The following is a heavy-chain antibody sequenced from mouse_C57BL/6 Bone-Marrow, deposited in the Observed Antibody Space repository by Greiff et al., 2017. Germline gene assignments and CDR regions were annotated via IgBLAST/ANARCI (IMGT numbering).Heavy chain of an antibody. D-gene: IGHD2-12*01. CDR3: ARLRRRYYYAMDY. CDR2: IYPGGGYT. V-gene: IGHV1-63*01. CDR1: GYTFTNYW. J-gene: IGHJ4*01. Sequence: QVQLQQSGAELVRPGTSVKMSCKASGYTFTNYWIGWAKQRPGHGLEWIGDIYPGGGYTNYNEKFKGKATLTADKSSSTAYMQFSSLTSEDSAIYYCARLRRRYYYAMDYWGQGTSVTGSS.